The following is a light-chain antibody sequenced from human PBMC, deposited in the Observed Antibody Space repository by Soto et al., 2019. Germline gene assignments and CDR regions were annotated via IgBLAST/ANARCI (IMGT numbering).Light chain of an antibody. CDR1: SSNIGSNT. V-gene: IGLV1-44*01. CDR2: SNN. J-gene: IGLJ2*01. Sequence: QSVLTQPPSASGTPGQRVTISCSGSSSNIGSNTVNWYQQLPGTDPKHLIYSNNQRPSGVPDRFSGSKSGTSASLAISGLQPEDETDYYCAAWDDSLNGVIFGGGTKLTVL. CDR3: AAWDDSLNGVI.